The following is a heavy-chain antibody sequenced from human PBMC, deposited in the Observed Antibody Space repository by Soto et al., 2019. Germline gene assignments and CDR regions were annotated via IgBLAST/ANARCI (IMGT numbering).Heavy chain of an antibody. J-gene: IGHJ5*02. CDR3: ARWWSGSRQGFDP. CDR2: IYYSGST. V-gene: IGHV4-31*03. CDR1: GGSISSGDYY. Sequence: QVQLQESGPGLVKPSQTLSLTCTVSGGSISSGDYYWSWMRQHPGKGLEWIGYIYYSGSTYYNPYIKSRVTISVDTSKNKFSLKLSSVTAADTAVYYCARWWSGSRQGFDPWGQGTLVTVSS. D-gene: IGHD3-3*01.